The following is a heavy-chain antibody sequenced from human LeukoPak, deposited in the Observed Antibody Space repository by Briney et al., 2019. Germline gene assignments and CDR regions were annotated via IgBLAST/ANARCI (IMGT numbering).Heavy chain of an antibody. CDR2: ISPTGGTT. J-gene: IGHJ3*02. D-gene: IGHD6-13*01. V-gene: IGHV1-46*01. CDR1: GYTFTIYY. CDR3: ATHSSSWYDHDAFDI. Sequence: ASVKVSCKTSGYTFTIYYIHWVRQAPGQGLEWMGIISPTGGTTTYAQKFQGRVTMTRDMSTSTAYMELSSLRSEDTAVYYCATHSSSWYDHDAFDIWGQGTMVTVSS.